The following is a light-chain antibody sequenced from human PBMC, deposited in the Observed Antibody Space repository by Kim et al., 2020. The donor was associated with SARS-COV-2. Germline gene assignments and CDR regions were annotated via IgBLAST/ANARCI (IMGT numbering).Light chain of an antibody. J-gene: IGKJ2*01. CDR2: AAS. CDR1: QGISSY. CDR3: QQYYSYPRYT. V-gene: IGKV1-8*01. Sequence: AIRMTQSPSSFSASTGDRVTITCRASQGISSYLAWYQQKPGKAPKLLIYAASTLQSGGPSRFSGSGSGTDFTLTISCLQSEDFATYYCQQYYSYPRYTFGQGTKLEI.